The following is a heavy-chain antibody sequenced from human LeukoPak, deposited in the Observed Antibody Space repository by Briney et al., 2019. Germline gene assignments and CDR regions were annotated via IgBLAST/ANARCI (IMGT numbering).Heavy chain of an antibody. Sequence: HAGGSLRLSCAASGFTVSSNYMSWVRQAPGKELEWVSVIYSGGSTYYADSVKGRFTISRDNSKNTLYLQMNSLRAEDTAVYYCARTKITMIVVDWGQGTLVTVSS. D-gene: IGHD3-22*01. J-gene: IGHJ4*02. V-gene: IGHV3-66*01. CDR1: GFTVSSNY. CDR2: IYSGGST. CDR3: ARTKITMIVVD.